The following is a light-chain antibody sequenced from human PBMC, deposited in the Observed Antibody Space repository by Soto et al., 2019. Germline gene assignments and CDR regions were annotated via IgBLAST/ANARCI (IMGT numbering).Light chain of an antibody. CDR2: DAS. J-gene: IGKJ4*01. V-gene: IGKV1-5*01. CDR3: QQYNSNSLT. CDR1: QSISSW. Sequence: DIQMTQSPSTLSASVGDRVTITCRASQSISSWLAWYQQKPGKAPKLLIYDASNLESGVPSRFSGSGSGTEFTLTISSLQPDDFATYYCQQYNSNSLTFGGGTKVEIK.